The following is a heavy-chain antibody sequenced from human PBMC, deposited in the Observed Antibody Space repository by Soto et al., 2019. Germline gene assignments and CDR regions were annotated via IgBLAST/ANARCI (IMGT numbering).Heavy chain of an antibody. V-gene: IGHV3-30*03. CDR2: ISYDGSNK. CDR3: ATDLVHDSSGSPRVDAFDI. CDR1: GFTFSSYG. J-gene: IGHJ3*02. Sequence: QVQLVESGGGVVQPGRSLRLSCAASGFTFSSYGMHWVRQAPGKGLEWVAVISYDGSNKYYADSVKGRFTISRDNSKNTLYLQMNSLRAEDTAVYYCATDLVHDSSGSPRVDAFDIWGQGTMVTVSS. D-gene: IGHD3-22*01.